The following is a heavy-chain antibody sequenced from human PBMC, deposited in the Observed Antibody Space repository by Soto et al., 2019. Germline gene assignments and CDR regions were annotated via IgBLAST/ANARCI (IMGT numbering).Heavy chain of an antibody. J-gene: IGHJ4*02. CDR1: GGSISSSSYY. CDR3: ARHEPVLIAVAHFDY. D-gene: IGHD6-19*01. Sequence: LSLTCTVSGGSISSSSYYWGWIRQPPGKGLEWIGSIYYSGSTYYNPSLKSRVTISVDTSKNQFSLKLSSVTAADTAVYYCARHEPVLIAVAHFDYWGQGTLVTVSS. CDR2: IYYSGST. V-gene: IGHV4-39*01.